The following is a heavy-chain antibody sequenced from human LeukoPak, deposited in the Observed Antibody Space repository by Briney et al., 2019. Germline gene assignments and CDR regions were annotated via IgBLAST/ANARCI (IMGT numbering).Heavy chain of an antibody. CDR1: GFTFSSYA. V-gene: IGHV3-23*01. D-gene: IGHD3-22*01. J-gene: IGHJ3*01. Sequence: SGGSLRLSCAASGFTFSSYAMSWVRQAPGKGLEWVSTISGSGGSTYYADSVKGWFTISRDNSKNTLYLQMDSLRADDTAVYYCAKDGWYYESSGLGAFDVWGQGTMVTVSS. CDR2: ISGSGGST. CDR3: AKDGWYYESSGLGAFDV.